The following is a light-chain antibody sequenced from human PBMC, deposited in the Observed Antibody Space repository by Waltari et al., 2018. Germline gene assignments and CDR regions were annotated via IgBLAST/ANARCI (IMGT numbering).Light chain of an antibody. Sequence: DIQMTQSPSTLSASVGDRVTITCRASQSISTRLAWYQQKPGKAPKFLIYEASSLQSGVPSRFSGSGYGTEFTLTINNLQPDDFATYYCQQYNTYSLTFGGGTKVEIK. V-gene: IGKV1-5*03. CDR1: QSISTR. CDR3: QQYNTYSLT. CDR2: EAS. J-gene: IGKJ4*01.